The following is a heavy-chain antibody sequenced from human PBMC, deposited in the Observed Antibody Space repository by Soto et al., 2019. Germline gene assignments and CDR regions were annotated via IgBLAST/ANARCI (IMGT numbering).Heavy chain of an antibody. CDR1: GYTFTKFH. CDR3: ATEGDPRLYAATVFDY. D-gene: IGHD3-16*01. Sequence: QVRLVQSGAEVKKPGASVKISCETSGYTFTKFHLHWVRQAPGQGLEWMGRINPTGGTVNYAQHFQGRVTVTTDTSTSTVHMELSSLRFEVTAVYYCATEGDPRLYAATVFDYWGQGTLLSVSS. CDR2: INPTGGTV. V-gene: IGHV1-46*01. J-gene: IGHJ4*02.